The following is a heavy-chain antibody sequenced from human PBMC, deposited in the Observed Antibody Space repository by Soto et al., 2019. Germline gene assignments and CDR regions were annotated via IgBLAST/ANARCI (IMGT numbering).Heavy chain of an antibody. Sequence: SQTLSLTCDISGDSVSSNSATWNWIRQSPSRGLEWLGRTYYRSNWYNEYAVSVKSRITINPDTSKNQFSLQLNSVTPEDTAVYYCARASYSTTWYWYFDYWGQGALVTVSS. V-gene: IGHV6-1*01. D-gene: IGHD6-13*01. J-gene: IGHJ4*02. CDR1: GDSVSSNSAT. CDR2: TYYRSNWYN. CDR3: ARASYSTTWYWYFDY.